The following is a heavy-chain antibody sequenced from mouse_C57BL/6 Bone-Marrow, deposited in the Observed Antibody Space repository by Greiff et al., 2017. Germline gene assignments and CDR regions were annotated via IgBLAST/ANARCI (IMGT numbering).Heavy chain of an antibody. CDR3: ARGYYDYDDYAMDY. CDR1: GFNIKDYY. D-gene: IGHD2-4*01. V-gene: IGHV14-2*01. CDR2: IEPEDGET. Sequence: VQLKESGAELVKPGASVKLSCTASGFNIKDYYMHWVKQRTEQGLEWIGRIEPEDGETKYDPKFRGKATITADTSSNTAYLQLSSLTSEDTAVYYCARGYYDYDDYAMDYWGQGTSVTVSS. J-gene: IGHJ4*01.